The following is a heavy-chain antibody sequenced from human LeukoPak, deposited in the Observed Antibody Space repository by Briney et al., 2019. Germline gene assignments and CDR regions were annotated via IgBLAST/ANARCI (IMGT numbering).Heavy chain of an antibody. D-gene: IGHD2-2*01. CDR2: IIPIFGTA. CDR3: ARGKHCSSTSCSPFDY. CDR1: GGTFSSYA. Sequence: ASVKVSCKASGGTFSSYAISWVRQAPGQGLEWMGGIIPIFGTANYAQKFQGRVTITADESTSTAYMELSSLRSEDTAVYYCARGKHCSSTSCSPFDYWGQGTLVTVSS. V-gene: IGHV1-69*01. J-gene: IGHJ4*02.